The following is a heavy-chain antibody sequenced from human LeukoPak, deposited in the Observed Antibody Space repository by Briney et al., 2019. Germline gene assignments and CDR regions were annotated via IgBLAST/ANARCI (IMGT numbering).Heavy chain of an antibody. CDR3: GRKPYGSGRFDY. Sequence: SETLSLTCTVSGGSVNSGSYYWGWIRQPPGEGLEWIGNIYYSGSTSYRPSLKSRVTISVDTSKNQFSLKLNSVTAADTAVYYCGRKPYGSGRFDYWGQGTLVTVSS. V-gene: IGHV4-39*01. CDR2: IYYSGST. J-gene: IGHJ4*02. CDR1: GGSVNSGSYY. D-gene: IGHD3-10*01.